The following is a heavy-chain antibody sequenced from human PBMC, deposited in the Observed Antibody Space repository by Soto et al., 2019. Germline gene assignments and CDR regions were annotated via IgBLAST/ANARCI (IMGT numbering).Heavy chain of an antibody. CDR2: IYKSATT. J-gene: IGHJ5*01. CDR1: GDSISNLDYF. Sequence: SETLSLTCSVSGDSISNLDYFWAWIRRPPGQALEYIGYIYKSATTYYNPSFESRVAISVDTSKSQFSLNVTSVTAADTAVYFCARGRYCLTGRCFPNWFDSWGQGALVTVSS. D-gene: IGHD7-27*01. CDR3: ARGRYCLTGRCFPNWFDS. V-gene: IGHV4-30-4*01.